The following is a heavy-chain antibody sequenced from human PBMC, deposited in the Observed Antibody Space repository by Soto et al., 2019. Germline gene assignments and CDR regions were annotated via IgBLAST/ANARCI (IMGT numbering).Heavy chain of an antibody. J-gene: IGHJ4*02. Sequence: QVQLVESRGGVVQPGRSLRLSCAASGFTFSSYGMHWVRQAPGKGLEWVAVISDDGSNKYYADSVKGRFTISRDNSKNPLYLQMNSLRAEDTAVYYCANYCRSTSCFSGGLEHWGQGTLVTVSS. V-gene: IGHV3-30*18. CDR3: ANYCRSTSCFSGGLEH. D-gene: IGHD2-2*01. CDR2: ISDDGSNK. CDR1: GFTFSSYG.